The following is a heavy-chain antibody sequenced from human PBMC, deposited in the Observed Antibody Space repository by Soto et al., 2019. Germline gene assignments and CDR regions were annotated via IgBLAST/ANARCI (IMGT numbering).Heavy chain of an antibody. V-gene: IGHV5-51*01. CDR2: ISPADSET. D-gene: IGHD6-13*01. Sequence: PGESLKISCQCSGYTFSNMWIAWVRQMPGKGLEYMGIISPADSETRYSPAFQGQVTISVDRSSSTAYLQWSSLKASDSGFYYCARNTRSSPYFDYWGQGALVTVSS. CDR3: ARNTRSSPYFDY. CDR1: GYTFSNMW. J-gene: IGHJ4*02.